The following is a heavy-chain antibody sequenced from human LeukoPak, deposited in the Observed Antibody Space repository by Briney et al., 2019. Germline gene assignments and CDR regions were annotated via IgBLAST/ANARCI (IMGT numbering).Heavy chain of an antibody. D-gene: IGHD3-10*02. V-gene: IGHV3-7*01. CDR2: IKQDGSEK. Sequence: AGSLRLTCAASGCTFSNYWMSWVRQAPGKGLEWVANIKQDGSEKYYVDSVKGRFTISRDPAKNSLYLQMNSLRAEDTAVYYCAELGITMIGGVWGKGTTVTISS. J-gene: IGHJ6*04. CDR1: GCTFSNYW. CDR3: AELGITMIGGV.